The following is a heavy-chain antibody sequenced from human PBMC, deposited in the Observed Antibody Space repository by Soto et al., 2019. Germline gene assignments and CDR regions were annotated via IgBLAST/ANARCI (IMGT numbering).Heavy chain of an antibody. CDR2: INSDGSST. Sequence: PGGSLRLSCAASGFTFSSYWMHWVRQAPGKGLVWVSRINSDGSSTSYADSVKGRFTISRDNAKNTLYLQMNSLRAEDTAVYYCERARSGRDAFDIWGQGTMVTVSS. CDR1: GFTFSSYW. CDR3: ERARSGRDAFDI. D-gene: IGHD1-26*01. V-gene: IGHV3-74*01. J-gene: IGHJ3*02.